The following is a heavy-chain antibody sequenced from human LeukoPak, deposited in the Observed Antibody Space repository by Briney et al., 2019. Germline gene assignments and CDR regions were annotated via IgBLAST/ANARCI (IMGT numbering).Heavy chain of an antibody. CDR1: GGSFSGYY. D-gene: IGHD3-3*01. J-gene: IGHJ4*02. Sequence: SETLSLTCAVYGGSFSGYYWSWIRQPPGKGLEWIGEINHSGSTNYNPSLKSRVTISVDTSKDQFSLKLSSVTAADTAVYYCARVRGLDFWSGYYARWGQGTLVTVSS. V-gene: IGHV4-34*01. CDR3: ARVRGLDFWSGYYAR. CDR2: INHSGST.